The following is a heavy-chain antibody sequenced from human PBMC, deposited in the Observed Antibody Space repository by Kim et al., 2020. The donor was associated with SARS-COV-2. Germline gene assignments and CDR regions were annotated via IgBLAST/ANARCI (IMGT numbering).Heavy chain of an antibody. Sequence: GGSLRLSCAASGFTFSSYAMHWVRQAPGKGLEWVAVISYDGSNKYYADSVKGRFTISRDNSKNTLYLQMNSLRAEDTAVYYCARDGVYSSSWYVGEAYFDYWGQGTLVTVSS. CDR1: GFTFSSYA. J-gene: IGHJ4*02. D-gene: IGHD6-13*01. CDR3: ARDGVYSSSWYVGEAYFDY. V-gene: IGHV3-30*04. CDR2: ISYDGSNK.